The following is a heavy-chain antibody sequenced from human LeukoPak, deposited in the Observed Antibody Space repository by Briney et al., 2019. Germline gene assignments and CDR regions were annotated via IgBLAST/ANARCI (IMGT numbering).Heavy chain of an antibody. J-gene: IGHJ4*02. CDR1: GFTFNSYG. D-gene: IGHD3-3*01. V-gene: IGHV3-30*19. Sequence: GGSLRLSCAASGFTFNSYGMHWVRQAPGKGLEWVAVISYDGSNKYYADSVKGRFTISRDNSKNTLYLQMNSLRAEDTAVYYCARDYDFWSGYHFDYWGQGTLVTVSS. CDR3: ARDYDFWSGYHFDY. CDR2: ISYDGSNK.